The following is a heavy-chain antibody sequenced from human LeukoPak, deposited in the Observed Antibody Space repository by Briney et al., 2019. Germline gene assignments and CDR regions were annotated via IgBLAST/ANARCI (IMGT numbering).Heavy chain of an antibody. CDR3: ATIGPSIAARPDY. D-gene: IGHD6-6*01. V-gene: IGHV4-39*01. J-gene: IGHJ4*02. CDR2: IYYSGST. CDR1: GGSISTSTYY. Sequence: SETLSLTCSVSGGSISTSTYYWGWIRQPPGKGLEWIGSIYYSGSTYYNPSLKSRVTISVDTSTNHFSLRLSSVTAADTAVYYCATIGPSIAARPDYWGQGTLVTVSS.